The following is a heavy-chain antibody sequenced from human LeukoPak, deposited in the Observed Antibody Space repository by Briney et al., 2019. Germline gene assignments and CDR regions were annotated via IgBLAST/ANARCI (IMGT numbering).Heavy chain of an antibody. J-gene: IGHJ5*02. V-gene: IGHV4-39*02. CDR1: GGSISSSSYY. D-gene: IGHD3-10*01. CDR2: IYYSGST. CDR3: AREDTMVRGEFDP. Sequence: PSETLSLTCTVSGGSISSSSYYWGWIRQPPGKGLEWIGSIYYSGSTYYNPSLKSRVTISVDTSKNQFSLKLSSVTAADTAVYYCAREDTMVRGEFDPWGQGTLVTVSS.